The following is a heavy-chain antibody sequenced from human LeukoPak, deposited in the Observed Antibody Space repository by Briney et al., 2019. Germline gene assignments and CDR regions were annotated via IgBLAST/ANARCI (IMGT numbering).Heavy chain of an antibody. CDR1: GYTFTSYA. CDR3: ARAGGVGDGYNGNAFDI. CDR2: INTNTGNP. J-gene: IGHJ3*02. V-gene: IGHV7-4-1*02. Sequence: ASVKVSCKASGYTFTSYAMNWVRQAPGQGLEWMGWINTNTGNPTYAQGFTGRFVFSLDTSVSTAYLQISSLKAEDTAVYYCARAGGVGDGYNGNAFDIWGQGTMVTVSS. D-gene: IGHD5-24*01.